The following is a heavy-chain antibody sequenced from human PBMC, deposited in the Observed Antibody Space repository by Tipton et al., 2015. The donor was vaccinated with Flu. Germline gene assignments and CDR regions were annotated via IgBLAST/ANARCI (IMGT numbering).Heavy chain of an antibody. CDR3: ARDFWHKALDV. CDR2: INQDGSEK. J-gene: IGHJ6*02. CDR1: GFTFSTYW. Sequence: SLRLSCAASGFTFSTYWMSWVRQAPGKGLEWVANINQDGSEKYSVDSVKGRFTISRDNAKNSLYLQMNSLRAEDTAVYYCARDFWHKALDVWGQGTTVIVSS. D-gene: IGHD3-3*01. V-gene: IGHV3-7*03.